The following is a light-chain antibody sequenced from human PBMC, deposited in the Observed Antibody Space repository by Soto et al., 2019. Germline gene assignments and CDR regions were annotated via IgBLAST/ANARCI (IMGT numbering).Light chain of an antibody. CDR3: QQYHNWPPWT. CDR1: QSVGSN. CDR2: AAS. J-gene: IGKJ1*01. Sequence: EIVMTQSPATLSVSPGERATLSCRASQSVGSNLAWYQQKPGQAPWLLIYAASTRATGIPARFSGSGSGTEFTRNISSLKSEDFAVYYCQQYHNWPPWTFGQGTKVEIK. V-gene: IGKV3-15*01.